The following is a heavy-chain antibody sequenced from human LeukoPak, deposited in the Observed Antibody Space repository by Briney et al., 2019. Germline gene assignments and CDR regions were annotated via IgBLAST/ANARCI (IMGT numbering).Heavy chain of an antibody. Sequence: GGSLRLSCVASGFTFSSYSMKWVRQAPGKGLEWISYLSGSSSAIYYADSVKGRFTVSRDNAKNSLYLQMNSLGAEDMALYYCARGSTTAQRKDAFDIWGQGTMVTVSS. D-gene: IGHD4-17*01. CDR3: ARGSTTAQRKDAFDI. CDR1: GFTFSSYS. CDR2: LSGSSSAI. J-gene: IGHJ3*02. V-gene: IGHV3-48*01.